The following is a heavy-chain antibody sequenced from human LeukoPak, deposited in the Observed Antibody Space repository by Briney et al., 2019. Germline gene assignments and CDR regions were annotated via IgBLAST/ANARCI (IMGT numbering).Heavy chain of an antibody. Sequence: GGSLRLSCAASGFTFSTYGMQWVRQAPGKGLEWVAFIRYDGSNKYYTDSVKVRFTISRDNSKNTLYLQMNSLRAEDTAVYYCAKDPWRPIAVAGTLPDYWGQGTLVTVSS. CDR1: GFTFSTYG. J-gene: IGHJ4*02. CDR3: AKDPWRPIAVAGTLPDY. V-gene: IGHV3-30*02. CDR2: IRYDGSNK. D-gene: IGHD6-19*01.